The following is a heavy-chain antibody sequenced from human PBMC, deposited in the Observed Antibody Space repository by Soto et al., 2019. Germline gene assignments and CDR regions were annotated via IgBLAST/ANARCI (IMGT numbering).Heavy chain of an antibody. CDR3: ARGGYYDSSGSRNYHYYGMNV. V-gene: IGHV1-18*01. CDR1: GYTFSSYG. CDR2: ISPYDGNK. J-gene: IGHJ6*02. Sequence: ASVKVSCKASGYTFSSYGINWVRQAPGQGLEWLGWISPYDGNKKFAQIFQGRVSMTTDTSTKTAYMEVRSLRSDDTAVYYCARGGYYDSSGSRNYHYYGMNVWGQGTTVTVSS. D-gene: IGHD3-22*01.